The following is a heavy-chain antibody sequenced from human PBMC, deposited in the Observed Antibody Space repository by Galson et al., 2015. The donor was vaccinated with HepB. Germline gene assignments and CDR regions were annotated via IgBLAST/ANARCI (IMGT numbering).Heavy chain of an antibody. Sequence: SLRLSCAASGFTFSSSGMTWVRQAPGKGLEWVGRIKSKTDGGTTDYAAPVKGRFTISRDDSKNTLYLQMNSLKTEDTAVYYCTTVEWLVWGFDYWGQGTLVTVSS. J-gene: IGHJ4*02. CDR2: IKSKTDGGTT. CDR3: TTVEWLVWGFDY. V-gene: IGHV3-15*01. CDR1: GFTFSSSG. D-gene: IGHD6-19*01.